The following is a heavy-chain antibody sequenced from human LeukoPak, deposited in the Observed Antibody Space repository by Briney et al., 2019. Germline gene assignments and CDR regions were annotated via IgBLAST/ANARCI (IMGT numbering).Heavy chain of an antibody. CDR3: AKTMVRGVITPFDS. CDR2: ISGSGGTT. V-gene: IGHV3-23*01. J-gene: IGHJ4*02. D-gene: IGHD3-10*01. Sequence: GGSLRLSCAASGFTFSSYVMSWVRQAPGKGLEWVSAISGSGGTTYYADSVKGRFTISRDNSKNTLYLQMNSLRAEDTALYYCAKTMVRGVITPFDSWGQGTLVTVSS. CDR1: GFTFSSYV.